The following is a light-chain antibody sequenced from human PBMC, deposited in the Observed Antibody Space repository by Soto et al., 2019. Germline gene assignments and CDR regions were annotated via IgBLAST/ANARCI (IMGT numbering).Light chain of an antibody. J-gene: IGKJ2*01. CDR1: QTFVYRDGNTY. V-gene: IGKV2-30*01. CDR2: QVS. CDR3: VQGKHWPPFT. Sequence: VVMTQSPLSLPVTLGQPASISCKSSQTFVYRDGNTYLNWIQQRPGQSPRRLIYQVSHRDSGVADRFSGSGSGTDFTLKISRVEAEDVGVYYCVQGKHWPPFTFGQGTKLEIK.